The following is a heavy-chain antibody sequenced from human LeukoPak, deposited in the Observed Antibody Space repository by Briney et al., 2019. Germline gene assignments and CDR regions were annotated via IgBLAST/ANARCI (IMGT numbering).Heavy chain of an antibody. Sequence: PGGSLRLSCAAPGIPFTSYGLHWLRQAPGKGLEWVAFIWYDGSNKYYADSVKGRFTISRDNSKNTLYLQMNSVTAEDTAVYYWSRYGTVPAGPFDPWGGGTLVTVSS. J-gene: IGHJ5*02. V-gene: IGHV3-33*01. CDR2: IWYDGSNK. CDR1: GIPFTSYG. CDR3: SRYGTVPAGPFDP. D-gene: IGHD6-19*01.